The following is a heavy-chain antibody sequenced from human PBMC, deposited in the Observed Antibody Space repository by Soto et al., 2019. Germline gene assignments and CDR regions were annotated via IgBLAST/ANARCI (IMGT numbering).Heavy chain of an antibody. J-gene: IGHJ6*02. CDR1: GLTFNSYA. Sequence: GGSLRLSCAASGLTFNSYAMTWVRQAPGKGLEWVSIISSSGDGTYYVDSVKGRLTISRDNSRNTLYLQMNSLRAEDTAVYYCAGRVGATNYGMDFWGQGTTVTVS. CDR3: AGRVGATNYGMDF. D-gene: IGHD1-26*01. V-gene: IGHV3-23*01. CDR2: ISSSGDGT.